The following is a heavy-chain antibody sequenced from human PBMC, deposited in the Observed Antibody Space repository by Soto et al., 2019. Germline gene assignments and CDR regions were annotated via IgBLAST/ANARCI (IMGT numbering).Heavy chain of an antibody. CDR1: GGSFSGYY. V-gene: IGHV4-34*01. CDR2: INRSGST. Sequence: PSETLSLTCAVYGGSFSGYYWSWIRQPPGKGLEWIGEINRSGSTNYNPSLKSRVTISVDTSKNQFSLKLSSVTAADTAVYYCARVLVDYDILTGYFPYYFDYWGQGTLVTVSS. D-gene: IGHD3-9*01. CDR3: ARVLVDYDILTGYFPYYFDY. J-gene: IGHJ4*02.